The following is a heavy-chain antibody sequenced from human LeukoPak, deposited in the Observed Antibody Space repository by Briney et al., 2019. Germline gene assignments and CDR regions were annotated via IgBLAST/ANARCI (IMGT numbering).Heavy chain of an antibody. J-gene: IGHJ4*02. CDR3: ARCHYDSSGSPDY. CDR2: IYYSGST. D-gene: IGHD3-22*01. CDR1: GGSISSSSYY. Sequence: PSETLSLTCTVSGGSISSSSYYWDWIRQPPGKGLEWIGSIYYSGSTYYNPSLKSRVTISVDTSKNQFSLKLSSVTAADTAVYYCARCHYDSSGSPDYWGQGTLVTVSS. V-gene: IGHV4-39*01.